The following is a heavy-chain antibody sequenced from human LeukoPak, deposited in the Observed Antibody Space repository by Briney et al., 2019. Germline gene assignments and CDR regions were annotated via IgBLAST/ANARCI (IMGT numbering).Heavy chain of an antibody. Sequence: GGSLRLSCAASGFIFRIYGMHWVRQAPGKGLEWVALISYEGDTTYYADSVKGQFTISRDNSKDMLYLQMNILRAEDTAVYYCARDYDGSGWSFWGQGTLVAVSS. V-gene: IGHV3-30*03. J-gene: IGHJ4*02. CDR1: GFIFRIYG. D-gene: IGHD6-19*01. CDR2: ISYEGDTT. CDR3: ARDYDGSGWSF.